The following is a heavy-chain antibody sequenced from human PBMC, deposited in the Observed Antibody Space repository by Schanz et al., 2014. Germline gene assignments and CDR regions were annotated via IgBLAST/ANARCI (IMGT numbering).Heavy chain of an antibody. CDR1: GFTFSNFG. CDR3: ARLATSKSGVGDAVDI. J-gene: IGHJ3*02. Sequence: QVQLVESGGGGVQPGRSLRLSCAASGFTFSNFGLHWVRQAPGKGLNWVAVISSGGTKKYYADSVQGRFTRSKDFSKATLDLDLTSLRPEDTAVYYCARLATSKSGVGDAVDIWGQGTMVTVSS. D-gene: IGHD7-27*01. V-gene: IGHV3-30*03. CDR2: ISSGGTKK.